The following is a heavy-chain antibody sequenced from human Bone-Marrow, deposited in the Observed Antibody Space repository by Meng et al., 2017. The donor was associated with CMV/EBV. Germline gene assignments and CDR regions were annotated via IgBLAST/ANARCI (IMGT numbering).Heavy chain of an antibody. CDR1: GGSISSYY. CDR3: ARDSTPVGDPDAFDI. CDR2: ICYSGST. Sequence: SETLSLTCTVSGGSISSYYWSWIRQPPGKGLEWIGYICYSGSTNYNPSLKSRVTISVDTSKNQFSLKLSSVTAADTAVYYCARDSTPVGDPDAFDIWGQGTMVTVSS. V-gene: IGHV4-59*01. D-gene: IGHD1-26*01. J-gene: IGHJ3*02.